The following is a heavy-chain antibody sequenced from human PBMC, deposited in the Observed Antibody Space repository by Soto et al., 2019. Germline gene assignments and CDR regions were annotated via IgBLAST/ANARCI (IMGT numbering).Heavy chain of an antibody. CDR2: IYPGASDT. V-gene: IGHV5-51*01. Sequence: GEALKISCKGSGYSFTTYWIGWVRQMPGKGLEWMGIIYPGASDTRYSPSFQGQVTISADKAITTAYLQWSSLKASDTAMYYCARHSKYCDILTGFYGMDVWGQGTTVTVSS. CDR3: ARHSKYCDILTGFYGMDV. D-gene: IGHD3-9*01. CDR1: GYSFTTYW. J-gene: IGHJ6*02.